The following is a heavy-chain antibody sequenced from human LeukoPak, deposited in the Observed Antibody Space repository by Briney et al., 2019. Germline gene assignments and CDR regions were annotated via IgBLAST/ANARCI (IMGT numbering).Heavy chain of an antibody. Sequence: ASVKVSCKASGYTFTSYGISWVRQAPGQRLEWLGWINAYDDSKKYSQKFRHRVIFTSDASASTIYMDLSRLISEDTAVYYCARAARRDGFDYWGQGTLVTVSS. J-gene: IGHJ4*02. V-gene: IGHV1-18*01. CDR1: GYTFTSYG. D-gene: IGHD5-24*01. CDR2: INAYDDSK. CDR3: ARAARRDGFDY.